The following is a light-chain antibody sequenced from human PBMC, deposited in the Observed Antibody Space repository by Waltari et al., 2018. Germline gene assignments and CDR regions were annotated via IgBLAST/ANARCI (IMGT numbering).Light chain of an antibody. CDR2: GAS. CDR1: QSVSRS. Sequence: IVLTQSPGTLSLSPGERATLSCRASQSVSRSLAWYQHKPGQAPKLLIYGASTRATGIPDRCTGSGSGTDFSLTISSLEPEDFAIDFCQHYVRLPATFGQGTKVEIK. V-gene: IGKV3-20*01. CDR3: QHYVRLPAT. J-gene: IGKJ1*01.